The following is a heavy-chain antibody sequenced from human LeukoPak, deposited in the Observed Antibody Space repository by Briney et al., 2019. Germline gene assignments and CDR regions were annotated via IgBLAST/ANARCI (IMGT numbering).Heavy chain of an antibody. V-gene: IGHV3-48*03. CDR2: ISSSGSTI. D-gene: IGHD4-17*01. CDR1: GFTFSTYE. CDR3: ARDPVTTVTTDY. Sequence: GGSLRLSCAASGFTFSTYEMNWVRQAPTKGLEWISYISSSGSTIYYADSVKGRFTISRDNAKNSLYLQMNSLRAEDTAVYYCARDPVTTVTTDYWGQGTLVTVSS. J-gene: IGHJ4*02.